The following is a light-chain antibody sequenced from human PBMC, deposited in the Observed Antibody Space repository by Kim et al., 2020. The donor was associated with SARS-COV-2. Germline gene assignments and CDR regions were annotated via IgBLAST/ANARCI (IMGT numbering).Light chain of an antibody. CDR2: QDS. CDR1: KLGDKY. J-gene: IGLJ2*01. V-gene: IGLV3-1*01. Sequence: VPVSPGQTASITCSGDKLGDKYACWYQQKPGQSPVLVIYQDSKRPSGIPERFSGSNSGNTATLTISGTQAMDEADYYCQAWDSRTLFGGGTQLTVL. CDR3: QAWDSRTL.